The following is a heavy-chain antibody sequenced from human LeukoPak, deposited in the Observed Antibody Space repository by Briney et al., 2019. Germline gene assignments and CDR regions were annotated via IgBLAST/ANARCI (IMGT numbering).Heavy chain of an antibody. CDR1: GFTVSTNY. V-gene: IGHV3-66*01. J-gene: IGHJ3*01. D-gene: IGHD1-1*01. CDR3: ARVGYSYAFDV. Sequence: PGGSLRLSCAASGFTVSTNYMTWVRQAPGKGLEWVSVIYSGGSTYYADSVKGGFTISRDNSKHTLYLQMNSLRAEDTAVYYCARVGYSYAFDVWGQGTMVTVSS. CDR2: IYSGGST.